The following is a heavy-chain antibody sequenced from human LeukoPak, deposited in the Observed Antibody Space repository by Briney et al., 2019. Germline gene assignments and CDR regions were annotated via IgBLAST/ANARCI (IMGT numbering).Heavy chain of an antibody. Sequence: PSETLSLTCAVYGGSFSGYYWSWIRQPSGKGLEWIGEINHSGSTNYNPSLKSRVTISVDTSKNQFSLNLSSVTAADTAVYYCATSAVGATSWFDPWGQGTLVTVSS. J-gene: IGHJ5*02. CDR1: GGSFSGYY. V-gene: IGHV4-34*01. CDR2: INHSGST. CDR3: ATSAVGATSWFDP. D-gene: IGHD1-26*01.